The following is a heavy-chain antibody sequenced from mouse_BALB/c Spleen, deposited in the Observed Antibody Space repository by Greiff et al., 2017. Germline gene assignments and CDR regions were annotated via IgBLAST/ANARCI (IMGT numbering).Heavy chain of an antibody. D-gene: IGHD2-1*01. CDR2: IYPGDGDT. V-gene: IGHV1-87*01. CDR3: ARSAYGNGMDY. J-gene: IGHJ4*01. Sequence: QVQLQQSGAELARPGASVKLSCKASGYTFTSYWMQWVKQRPGQGLEWIGAIYPGDGDTRYTQKFKGKATLTADKSSSTAYMQLSSLASEDSAVYYCARSAYGNGMDYWGQGTSVTVSS. CDR1: GYTFTSYW.